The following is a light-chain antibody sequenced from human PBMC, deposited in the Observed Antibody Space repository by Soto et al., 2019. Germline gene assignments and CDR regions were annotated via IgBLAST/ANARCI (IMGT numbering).Light chain of an antibody. CDR1: QSISSW. J-gene: IGKJ1*01. CDR3: QQYNSYSWT. Sequence: IRGTQSASTLSASVGDRVTITCRASQSISSWLAWYQQKPGKAPKLLIYDASSLDSGVPSRFRGSGSGTEFTLTISSLQPDDFATYYCQQYNSYSWTFGQGTKVDIK. CDR2: DAS. V-gene: IGKV1-5*01.